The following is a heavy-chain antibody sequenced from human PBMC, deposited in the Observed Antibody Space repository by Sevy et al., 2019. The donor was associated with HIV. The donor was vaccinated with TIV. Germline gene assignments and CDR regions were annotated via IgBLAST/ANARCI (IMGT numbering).Heavy chain of an antibody. D-gene: IGHD3-22*01. J-gene: IGHJ3*02. V-gene: IGHV3-66*02. CDR3: ASRRFYYYDSGAFDI. CDR2: IYSGGST. CDR1: GFTVSSNY. Sequence: GGSLRLSCAASGFTVSSNYMSWVRQAPGKGLEWVSVIYSGGSTYYADSVKGRFTISRDNSKNTLYLQMNSLRAEDTAVYYCASRRFYYYDSGAFDIWGQGTMVTVSS.